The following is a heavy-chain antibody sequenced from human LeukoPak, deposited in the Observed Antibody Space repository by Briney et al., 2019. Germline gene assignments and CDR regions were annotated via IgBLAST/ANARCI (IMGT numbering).Heavy chain of an antibody. Sequence: SETLSLTCTVSGGSISSGGYYWSWIRQHPGKGLEWSVYIYYSGSTYYNPSLKRRVTISVDTSKNQFSLKLSSVTAADTAVYYCARGGDSSSWPIDYWGQGTLVTVSS. J-gene: IGHJ4*02. D-gene: IGHD6-13*01. CDR3: ARGGDSSSWPIDY. CDR2: IYYSGST. CDR1: GGSISSGGYY. V-gene: IGHV4-31*03.